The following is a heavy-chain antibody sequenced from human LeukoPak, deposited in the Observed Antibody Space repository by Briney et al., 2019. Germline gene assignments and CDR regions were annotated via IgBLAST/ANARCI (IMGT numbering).Heavy chain of an antibody. D-gene: IGHD6-13*01. J-gene: IGHJ4*02. CDR3: FPGYSGRWGGY. CDR1: GFTFSSYS. Sequence: GGSLRLSCAASGFTFSSYSMNWVRQAPGKGLEWVSSISSSSYIYYADSVKGRFTISRDNAKNSLYLQMNSLRAEDQAVYYCFPGYSGRWGGYGGRGTLATVSS. CDR2: ISSSSYI. V-gene: IGHV3-21*04.